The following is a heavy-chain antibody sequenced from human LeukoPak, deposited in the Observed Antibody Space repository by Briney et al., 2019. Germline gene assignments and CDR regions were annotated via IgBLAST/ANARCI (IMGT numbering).Heavy chain of an antibody. D-gene: IGHD5-18*01. J-gene: IGHJ4*02. CDR1: GFTFSSYS. CDR3: ARDWRGYRTLRAFDY. V-gene: IGHV3-21*01. Sequence: GGSLRLSCAASGFTFSSYSMNWVRQAPGQGLEWVSSISSSSSYIYYADSVKGRFTISRDNAKNSLYLQMNSLRAEDTAVYYCARDWRGYRTLRAFDYWGQGTLVTVSS. CDR2: ISSSSSYI.